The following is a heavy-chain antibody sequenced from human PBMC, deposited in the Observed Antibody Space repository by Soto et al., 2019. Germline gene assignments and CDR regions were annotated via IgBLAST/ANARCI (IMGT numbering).Heavy chain of an antibody. D-gene: IGHD3-9*01. CDR2: IYYRGNA. CDR3: ARLEGLATISYYFDF. V-gene: IGHV4-39*01. J-gene: IGHJ4*02. Sequence: QLQLQESGPGLVKPSETLSLTCSVSDDSINSDKYYWGWFRQPPGKGLEWIGSIYYRGNAYYNPSLLTQVTISLDKSKSQFSLKLNSVTAADSAVYCCARLEGLATISYYFDFWGPGALVTVSS. CDR1: DDSINSDKYY.